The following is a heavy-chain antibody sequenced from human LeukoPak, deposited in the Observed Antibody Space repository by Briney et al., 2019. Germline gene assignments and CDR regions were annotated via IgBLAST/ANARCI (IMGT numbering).Heavy chain of an antibody. D-gene: IGHD3-3*01. CDR2: ISAYNGNT. CDR3: ARVKDDFWSGHDDY. Sequence: ASVKVSCKASGYTFTSHGISWVRQAPGQGLEWMGWISAYNGNTNYAQKLQGRVTMTTDTSTSTAYMELRSLRSDDTAVYYCARVKDDFWSGHDDYWGQGTLVTVSS. J-gene: IGHJ4*02. V-gene: IGHV1-18*01. CDR1: GYTFTSHG.